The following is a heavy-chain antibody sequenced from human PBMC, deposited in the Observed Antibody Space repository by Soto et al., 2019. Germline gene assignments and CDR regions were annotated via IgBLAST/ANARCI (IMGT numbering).Heavy chain of an antibody. J-gene: IGHJ4*02. CDR2: IYYSGST. CDR3: ARALEEPRFDY. Sequence: SETLSLTCTVSGGSISSYYWSWIRQPPGKGLEWIGYIYYSGSTNYNPSLKSRVTISVDTSKNQFSLKLSSVTAADTAVYYCARALEEPRFDYWGQGTLVTVSS. D-gene: IGHD1-1*01. V-gene: IGHV4-59*01. CDR1: GGSISSYY.